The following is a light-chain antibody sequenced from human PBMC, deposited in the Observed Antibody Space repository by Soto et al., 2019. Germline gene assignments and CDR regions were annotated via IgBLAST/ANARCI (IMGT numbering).Light chain of an antibody. CDR1: QIISTY. Sequence: DIQMAQFGSGMARSXGDRVTIAXXASQIISTYLNWYQQKSGKAPKLLIYAASSLQSGVPSKFSGSGSGTDFTLTISSLQPEDFATYFCQQSYSTPWTFGQGTKVDIK. V-gene: IGKV1-39*01. J-gene: IGKJ1*01. CDR3: QQSYSTPWT. CDR2: AAS.